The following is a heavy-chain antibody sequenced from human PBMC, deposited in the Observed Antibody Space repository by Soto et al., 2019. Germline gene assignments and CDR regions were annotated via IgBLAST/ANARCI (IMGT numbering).Heavy chain of an antibody. D-gene: IGHD4-17*01. J-gene: IGHJ4*02. Sequence: QVQLVQSGAEVKKPGASVKVSCKASGYTFTSYGISWVRQAPGQGLEWMGWISAYNGNKNYAQKVQGRVSMTTYTTTRTVLMELRSLRSDDTAVYYGESCDLGSTVGTGWGQGTLVAVSA. V-gene: IGHV1-18*01. CDR2: ISAYNGNK. CDR1: GYTFTSYG. CDR3: ESCDLGSTVGTG.